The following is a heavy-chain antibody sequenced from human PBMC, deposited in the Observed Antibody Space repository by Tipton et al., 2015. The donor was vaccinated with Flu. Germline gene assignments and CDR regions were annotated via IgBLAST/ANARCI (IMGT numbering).Heavy chain of an antibody. CDR2: IHRSGNG. J-gene: IGHJ4*02. CDR3: ARDPSLGMPDYFDF. Sequence: LRLSCTVSGDSIAYPYFWGWIRQAPGKGLEWIGNIHRSGNGYYNPSLKSRVTISVDTARKQFSLHLRSVTAADTAVYYCARDPSLGMPDYFDFWGQGTLVTASS. D-gene: IGHD2-2*01. CDR1: GDSIAYPYF. V-gene: IGHV4-38-2*02.